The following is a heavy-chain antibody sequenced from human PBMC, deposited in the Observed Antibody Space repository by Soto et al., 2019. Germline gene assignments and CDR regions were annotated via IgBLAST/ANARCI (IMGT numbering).Heavy chain of an antibody. D-gene: IGHD3-3*01. J-gene: IGHJ6*02. V-gene: IGHV1-46*01. Sequence: QAHLVQSGAEVKIPGASVKVSCKASGYNFINYYIHWVKRAPGQGLEWMGIINPNGGSTTYAQKFQGRVTLTRDTSTSTVYMDLSSLTSEDTAIYYCATDGWFSPLRIPFGMDVWGQGTTVTVSS. CDR3: ATDGWFSPLRIPFGMDV. CDR2: INPNGGST. CDR1: GYNFINYY.